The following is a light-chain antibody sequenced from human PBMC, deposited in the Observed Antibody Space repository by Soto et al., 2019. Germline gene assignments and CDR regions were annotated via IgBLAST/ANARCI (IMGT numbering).Light chain of an antibody. CDR2: DVA. J-gene: IGLJ1*01. CDR1: SSDVGGSNF. Sequence: QSVLTQPASVSESPGQSITISCTGTSSDVGGSNFVSWYQQHPGKPPKLIIYDVANRPSGVSNRFSGSKSGSTASLIISRLQTEDEADYYCVSYTSSTTYVVGTGTKVTVL. CDR3: VSYTSSTTYV. V-gene: IGLV2-14*03.